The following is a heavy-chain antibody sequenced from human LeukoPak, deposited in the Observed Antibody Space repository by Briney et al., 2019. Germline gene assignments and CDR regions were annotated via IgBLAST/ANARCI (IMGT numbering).Heavy chain of an antibody. J-gene: IGHJ4*02. CDR1: GFTFSSYA. D-gene: IGHD3-22*01. V-gene: IGHV3-23*01. Sequence: GGSLRLSCAASGFTFSSYAVSRVRQAPGKGLEWVSAISGSGGSTYYADSVKGRFTISRDNSKNTLYLQMNSLRAEDTAVYYCAKGRPHYYDSSGYYYFDYWGQGTLVTVSS. CDR3: AKGRPHYYDSSGYYYFDY. CDR2: ISGSGGST.